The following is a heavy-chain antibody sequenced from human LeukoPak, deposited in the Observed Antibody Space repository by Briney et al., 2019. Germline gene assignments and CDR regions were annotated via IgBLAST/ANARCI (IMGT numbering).Heavy chain of an antibody. CDR1: GFTFSNYN. D-gene: IGHD3-10*01. CDR2: ISSSSSYI. J-gene: IGHJ6*03. V-gene: IGHV3-21*01. CDR3: ARSELGYNYHYMDV. Sequence: GGSLRLSCAASGFTFSNYNMEWVRQAPGKGLEWVSSISSSSSYIYYADSVKGRFTISRDNAKNSLYLQMNSLRAEDTAVYYCARSELGYNYHYMDVWGKGTTVTISS.